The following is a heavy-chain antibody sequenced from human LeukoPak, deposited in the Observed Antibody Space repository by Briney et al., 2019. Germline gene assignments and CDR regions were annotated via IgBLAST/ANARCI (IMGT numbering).Heavy chain of an antibody. V-gene: IGHV3-48*03. CDR2: IGASGNAK. Sequence: GGSLRLSCAASGFTFSNYEMNWVRQAPGRGLEWISYIGASGNAKYYADSVKGRFTISRDNSKNTLFLQMNSLRAEDTAVYFCAKTSGSYTSFDYWGQGTLVTVSS. CDR3: AKTSGSYTSFDY. D-gene: IGHD1-26*01. CDR1: GFTFSNYE. J-gene: IGHJ4*02.